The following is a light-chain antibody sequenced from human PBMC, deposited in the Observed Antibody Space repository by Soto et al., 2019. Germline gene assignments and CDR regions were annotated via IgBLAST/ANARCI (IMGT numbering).Light chain of an antibody. Sequence: DIQITQSPSTLSASVGDRVTITCRASQSVSKWVVWYQQKPGKAPKVLIFDASILASGVPSRFSGSGYGTEFTLTISSLQPDDFATYYCQQYNGYSTWTFGQGTKVDI. J-gene: IGKJ1*01. CDR3: QQYNGYSTWT. CDR1: QSVSKW. CDR2: DAS. V-gene: IGKV1-5*01.